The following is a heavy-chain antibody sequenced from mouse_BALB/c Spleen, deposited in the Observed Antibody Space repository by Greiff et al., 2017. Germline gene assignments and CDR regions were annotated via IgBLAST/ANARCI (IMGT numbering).Heavy chain of an antibody. CDR2: INPSTGYT. Sequence: VKLVESGAELAKPGASVKMSCKASGYTFTSYWMHWVKQRPGQGLEWIGYINPSTGYTEYNQKFKDKATLTADKSSSTAYMQLSSLTSEDSAVYYCARSPYDYVAMDYWGQGTSVTVSS. J-gene: IGHJ4*01. D-gene: IGHD2-10*02. CDR3: ARSPYDYVAMDY. CDR1: GYTFTSYW. V-gene: IGHV1-7*01.